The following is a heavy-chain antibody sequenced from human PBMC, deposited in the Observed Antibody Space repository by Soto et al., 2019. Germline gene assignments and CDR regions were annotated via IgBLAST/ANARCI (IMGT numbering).Heavy chain of an antibody. J-gene: IGHJ3*02. D-gene: IGHD6-13*01. CDR1: GGSFSGYY. Sequence: SETLSLTXAVYGGSFSGYYWSWIRQPPGKGLEWIGEINHSGSTNYNPSLKSRVTISVDTSKNQFSLKLSSVTAADTAVYYCARGHSSSRGGAFDIWGQGTMVTVSS. CDR3: ARGHSSSRGGAFDI. V-gene: IGHV4-34*01. CDR2: INHSGST.